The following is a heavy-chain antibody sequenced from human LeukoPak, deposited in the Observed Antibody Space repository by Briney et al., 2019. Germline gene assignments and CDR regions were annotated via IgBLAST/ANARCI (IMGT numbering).Heavy chain of an antibody. CDR3: ARVGRGSDY. CDR1: GFTFSSYS. J-gene: IGHJ4*02. D-gene: IGHD3-10*01. V-gene: IGHV3-48*01. CDR2: IISSSSTI. Sequence: PGGSLRLSCAASGFTFSSYSMNWVRQAPGKGLEWVSYIISSSSTIYYADSVKGRFTISRDNAKNSLYLQMNSLRAEDTAVYYCARVGRGSDYWGQGTLVTVSS.